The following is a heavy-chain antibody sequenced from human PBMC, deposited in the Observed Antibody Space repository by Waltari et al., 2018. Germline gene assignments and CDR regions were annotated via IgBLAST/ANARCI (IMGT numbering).Heavy chain of an antibody. D-gene: IGHD1-26*01. CDR3: ARGTVGPSNNWFDT. V-gene: IGHV1-69-2*01. J-gene: IGHJ5*02. CDR1: GYTFTDYY. Sequence: DVQLVQSGAEVKKPGATVKISCKASGYTFTDYYIHWVQQTPTKGLEWVGRVDPELGDILYTENFQGIVTITADTSTDTVHMELSSLRSEETAVYFCARGTVGPSNNWFDTWGQGTLVTVSS. CDR2: VDPELGDI.